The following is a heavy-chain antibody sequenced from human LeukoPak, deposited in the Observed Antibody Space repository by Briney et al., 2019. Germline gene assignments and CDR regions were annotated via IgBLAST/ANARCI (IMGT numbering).Heavy chain of an antibody. V-gene: IGHV3-23*01. CDR3: ARGNTLDV. J-gene: IGHJ6*02. D-gene: IGHD2/OR15-2a*01. Sequence: PGGSLRLSCTTSVFNFRAYWMGWVRQAPGKGLEWVSAISGSGGSTYYADSVKGRFTISRDNSKNTLYLQMNSLRAEDTAMYYCARGNTLDVWGQGTTVTVSS. CDR2: ISGSGGST. CDR1: VFNFRAYW.